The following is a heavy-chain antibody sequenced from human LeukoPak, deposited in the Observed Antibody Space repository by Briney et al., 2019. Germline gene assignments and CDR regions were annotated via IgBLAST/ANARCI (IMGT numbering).Heavy chain of an antibody. CDR2: ISSSGSTI. D-gene: IGHD2-2*01. Sequence: GGSLRLSCAASGFTFSDYYMSWIRQAPGKGLEWVSYISSSGSTIYYADSVKGRFTISRDNAKNSLYLQMNSLRAEDTAVYYCARGNQKQGYCSSTSCYNLGPYYYYYYMDVWGKGTTVTVSS. J-gene: IGHJ6*03. V-gene: IGHV3-11*04. CDR3: ARGNQKQGYCSSTSCYNLGPYYYYYYMDV. CDR1: GFTFSDYY.